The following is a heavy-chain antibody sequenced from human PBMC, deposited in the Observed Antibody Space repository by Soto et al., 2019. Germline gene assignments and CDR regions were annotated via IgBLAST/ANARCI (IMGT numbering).Heavy chain of an antibody. V-gene: IGHV3-64*01. J-gene: IGHJ4*02. CDR2: ISSNGGST. Sequence: GGSLRFSCAASGFTFSSYAMHWVRQAPGKGLEYVSAISSNGGSTYYANSVKGRFTISRDNSKNTLYLQMNSLRAEDMAVYYCAKDPGYSYGSLFDYWGQGTLVTVSS. CDR3: AKDPGYSYGSLFDY. CDR1: GFTFSSYA. D-gene: IGHD5-18*01.